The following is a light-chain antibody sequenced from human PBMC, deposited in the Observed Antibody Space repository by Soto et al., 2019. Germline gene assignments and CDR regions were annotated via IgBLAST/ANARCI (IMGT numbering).Light chain of an antibody. J-gene: IGKJ1*01. CDR2: DAS. CDR3: QQYSRSRT. Sequence: EIVLTQSPGTVSLSPGERATLSCRASQSVSSSYLAWYQQKPGQAPRLLIYDASSRATGIPDRFSGSGSGTDFTLTISRLEPEDFAVYYCQQYSRSRTFGQGTKVDIK. V-gene: IGKV3-20*01. CDR1: QSVSSSY.